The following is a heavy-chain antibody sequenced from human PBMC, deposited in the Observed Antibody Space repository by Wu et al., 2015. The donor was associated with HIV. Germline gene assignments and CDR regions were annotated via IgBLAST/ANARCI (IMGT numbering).Heavy chain of an antibody. Sequence: QVQLVQSGAEVKKPGASVKVSCKASGYTFTSYGISWVRQAPGQGLEWMGWISAYNGNTNYAQKLQDRVTMTTDTSTSTAYMELRSLRSDDTAVYYCANLHGQDATDDYKTSYNWFDPWGQGTLVTVSS. V-gene: IGHV1-18*01. CDR1: GYTFTSYG. CDR2: ISAYNGNT. J-gene: IGHJ5*02. CDR3: ANLHGQDATDDYKTSYNWFDP. D-gene: IGHD5-24*01.